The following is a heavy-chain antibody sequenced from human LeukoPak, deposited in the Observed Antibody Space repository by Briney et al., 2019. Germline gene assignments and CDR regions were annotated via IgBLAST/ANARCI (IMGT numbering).Heavy chain of an antibody. V-gene: IGHV4-61*01. J-gene: IGHJ4*02. CDR1: GGSISSRNYY. D-gene: IGHD6-13*01. Sequence: SETLSLTCTVSGGSISSRNYYWSWIRQPPGKGLEWIGYIYYSGSTNYNPSLKSRVTISVDTSKNQFSLKLSSVTAADTAVYYWARARYSSSWACDYWGQGTLVTVSS. CDR2: IYYSGST. CDR3: ARARYSSSWACDY.